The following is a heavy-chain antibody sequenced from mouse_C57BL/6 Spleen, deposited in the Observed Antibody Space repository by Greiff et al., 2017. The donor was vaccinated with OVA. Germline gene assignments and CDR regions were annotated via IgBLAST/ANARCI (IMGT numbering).Heavy chain of an antibody. CDR3: AKEGSYFDY. V-gene: IGHV5-16*01. Sequence: EVKLVQPEGGLVQPGSSMKLSCTASGFTFSDYYMAWVRQVPEKGLEWVANINHAGSNTYYLHSLKGRFIFSIDKATNNLYLQMSSLTSEDTATYYCAKEGSYFDYWGQGTTLTVSS. D-gene: IGHD1-1*01. J-gene: IGHJ2*01. CDR2: INHAGSNT. CDR1: GFTFSDYY.